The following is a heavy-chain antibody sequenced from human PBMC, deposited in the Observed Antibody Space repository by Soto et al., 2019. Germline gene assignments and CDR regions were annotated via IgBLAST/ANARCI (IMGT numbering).Heavy chain of an antibody. CDR3: ARDPRISAAAGAYYFDY. CDR1: GGSISSGGYY. CDR2: IYYSGST. V-gene: IGHV4-31*03. Sequence: PSETLSLTCTVSGGSISSGGYYWSWIRQHPGKGLEWIGYIYYSGSTYYNPSLKSRVTISVDTSKNQFSLKLSSVTAADTAVYYCARDPRISAAAGAYYFDYWGRGTLVTVSS. D-gene: IGHD6-13*01. J-gene: IGHJ4*02.